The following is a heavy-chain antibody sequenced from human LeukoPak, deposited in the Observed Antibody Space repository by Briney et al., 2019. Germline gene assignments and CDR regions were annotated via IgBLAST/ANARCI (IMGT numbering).Heavy chain of an antibody. D-gene: IGHD3-22*01. CDR3: ARDGGPMIVVVITGDFDY. CDR1: GYTFTDYY. J-gene: IGHJ4*02. V-gene: IGHV1-2*02. CDR2: INPNSGGT. Sequence: ASVKSSCKASGYTFTDYYMHWVREAPGQGLEWMGWINPNSGGTNYAQNFQGRVTMTRDTSISTAYMELNRLRSDDTAVYYCARDGGPMIVVVITGDFDYWGQGTLVTVSS.